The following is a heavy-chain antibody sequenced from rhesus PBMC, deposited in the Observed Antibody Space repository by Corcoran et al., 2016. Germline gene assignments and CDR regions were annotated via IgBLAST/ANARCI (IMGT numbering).Heavy chain of an antibody. V-gene: IGHV4-99*01. CDR2: ISGSSGST. CDR3: ARQYSTAVSN. D-gene: IGHD4-29*01. J-gene: IGHJ4*01. CDR1: GYSISSGYY. Sequence: QVQLQESGPGLVKPSETLSLTCAVSGYSISSGYYWGWIRQPPGKGLEYIGYISGSSGSTYCTPSLESRVTISKDTSKNQFSLKVSSVTAADTAVYYCARQYSTAVSNWGRGVLVTVSS.